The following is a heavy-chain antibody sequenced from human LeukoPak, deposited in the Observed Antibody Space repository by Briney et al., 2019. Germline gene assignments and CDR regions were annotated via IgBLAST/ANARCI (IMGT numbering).Heavy chain of an antibody. CDR2: INYSGRT. V-gene: IGHV4-34*01. J-gene: IGHJ3*02. D-gene: IGHD5-18*01. CDR1: GGSFSGYY. CDR3: ARGLRGYRAFDI. Sequence: SETLSLTCAVYGGSFSGYYWSWIRTPPGKALKWLAEINYSGRTNYNPSLKSPVTIAVETFKNQFSLQLSSVTAADTAVYYCARGLRGYRAFDIWGQVTMVTVSS.